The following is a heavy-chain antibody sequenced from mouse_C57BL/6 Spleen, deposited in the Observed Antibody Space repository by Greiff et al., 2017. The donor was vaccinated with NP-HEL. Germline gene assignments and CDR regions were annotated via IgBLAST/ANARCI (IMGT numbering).Heavy chain of an antibody. J-gene: IGHJ3*01. CDR3: ARDSSGPWFAY. D-gene: IGHD3-2*02. CDR2: IYPGDGDT. Sequence: VKLVESGAELVKPGASVKISCKASGYAFSSYWMNWVKQRPGKGLEWIGQIYPGDGDTNYNGKFKGKATLTADKSSSTAYMQLSSLTSEDSAVYFCARDSSGPWFAYWGQGTLVTVSA. CDR1: GYAFSSYW. V-gene: IGHV1-80*01.